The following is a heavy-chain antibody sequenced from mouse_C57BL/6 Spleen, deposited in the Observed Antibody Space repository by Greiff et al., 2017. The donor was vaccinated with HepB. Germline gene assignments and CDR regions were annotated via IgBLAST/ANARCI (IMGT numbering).Heavy chain of an antibody. D-gene: IGHD3-2*02. CDR3: AREGQLRLQGAMDY. CDR2: IDPSDSYT. J-gene: IGHJ4*01. CDR1: GYTFTSYW. V-gene: IGHV1-69*01. Sequence: QVQLKQPGAELVMPGASVKLSCKASGYTFTSYWMHWVKQRPGQGLEWIGEIDPSDSYTNYNQKFKGKSTLTVDKSSSTAYMQLSSLTSEDSAFYYCAREGQLRLQGAMDYWGQGTSVTVSS.